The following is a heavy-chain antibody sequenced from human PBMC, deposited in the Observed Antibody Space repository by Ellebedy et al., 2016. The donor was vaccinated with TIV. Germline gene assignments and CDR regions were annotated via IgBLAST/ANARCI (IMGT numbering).Heavy chain of an antibody. Sequence: ASVKVSCKASGYTFTAYHIHWVRQAPGQGLEWMGWIYPYNGGTNYAQKFQGRVTMTRDTSISTAYMELSRLRSDDTAVYYCSRDRLSIVGATRGYFYGMDVWGQGTTVTVSS. CDR3: SRDRLSIVGATRGYFYGMDV. V-gene: IGHV1-2*02. CDR2: IYPYNGGT. J-gene: IGHJ6*02. D-gene: IGHD1-26*01. CDR1: GYTFTAYH.